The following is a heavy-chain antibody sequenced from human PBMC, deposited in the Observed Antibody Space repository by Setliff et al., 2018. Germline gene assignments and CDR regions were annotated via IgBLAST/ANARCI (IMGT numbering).Heavy chain of an antibody. V-gene: IGHV3-33*08. CDR2: IWDDGVKK. J-gene: IGHJ4*02. CDR1: GFTFSTYR. Sequence: GGSLRLSCAASGFTFSTYRMHWVRQAPGKGLEWVAVIWDDGVKKYHADSVKGRFTISRDNSKNTLYLQMNSLRHEDTAVYYCARTCSGSGCYAGLESWGQGTPVTVSS. CDR3: ARTCSGSGCYAGLES. D-gene: IGHD2-15*01.